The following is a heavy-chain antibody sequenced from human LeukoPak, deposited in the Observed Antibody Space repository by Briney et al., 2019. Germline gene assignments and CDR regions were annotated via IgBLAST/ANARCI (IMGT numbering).Heavy chain of an antibody. CDR1: GYTFTSSA. J-gene: IGHJ5*02. CDR3: ARVGGEVVPAATGHWNWFDP. CDR2: INTNTGNP. D-gene: IGHD2-2*01. Sequence: ASVKVSCKASGYTFTSSAMNWVRQAPGQGLEWMGWINTNTGNPTYAQGFTGRFVFSLDTSVSTAYLQISSLKAEYTAVYYCARVGGEVVPAATGHWNWFDPWGQGTLVTVSS. V-gene: IGHV7-4-1*02.